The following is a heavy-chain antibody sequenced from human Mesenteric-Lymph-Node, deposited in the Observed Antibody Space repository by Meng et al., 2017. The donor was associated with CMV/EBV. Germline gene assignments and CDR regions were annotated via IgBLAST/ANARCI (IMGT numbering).Heavy chain of an antibody. Sequence: GGSLISCAASGRNFDRYWMHWVRQVPGKGLVWVSRIISDESSTIYADSVKGRFTISRDNAKNTLYLQMNSLRAEDTAVYYCATGPMSAFEIWGPGTMVTVSS. CDR1: GRNFDRYW. D-gene: IGHD3-10*01. V-gene: IGHV3-74*01. CDR3: ATGPMSAFEI. CDR2: IISDESST. J-gene: IGHJ3*02.